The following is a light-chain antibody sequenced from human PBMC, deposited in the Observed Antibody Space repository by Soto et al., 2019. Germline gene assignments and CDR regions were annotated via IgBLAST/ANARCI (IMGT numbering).Light chain of an antibody. J-gene: IGKJ4*01. CDR1: QSVSSY. CDR2: DAS. Sequence: EVVMSKSPATLSESPGARVILSCRASQSVSSYLAWYQQKPGQAPRLLIYDASNRATGIPSRFSGSGSGTDFTLTIISLEPEDFAVYYCQQRSNWPLTFGGGTKVDIK. V-gene: IGKV3-11*01. CDR3: QQRSNWPLT.